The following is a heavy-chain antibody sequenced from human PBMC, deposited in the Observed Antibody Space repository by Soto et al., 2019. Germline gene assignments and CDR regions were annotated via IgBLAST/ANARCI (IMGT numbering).Heavy chain of an antibody. V-gene: IGHV4-30-4*01. CDR1: GGSISSGDYY. J-gene: IGHJ6*02. D-gene: IGHD5-12*01. Sequence: PSETLSLTCTVSGGSISSGDYYWSWIRQPPGKGLEWIGYIYYSGSTYYNPSLKSRVTISVDTSKNQSSLKLSSVTAADTAVYYCARVVRGYSGYDSGSNYYYYYGMDVWGQGTTVTVSS. CDR2: IYYSGST. CDR3: ARVVRGYSGYDSGSNYYYYYGMDV.